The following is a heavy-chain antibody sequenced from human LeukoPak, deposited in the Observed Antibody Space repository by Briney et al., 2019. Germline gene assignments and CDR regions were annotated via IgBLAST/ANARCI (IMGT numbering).Heavy chain of an antibody. V-gene: IGHV3-30*18. Sequence: PGGFLRLSCVASGFSFSNYGMHWVRQAPGKGLEWVAVITQDGNFQVYADSVKGRFTVSRDNSQNMMYLQMTSLRAEDTAVYYCAKDRCGGSCYYFDYWGQGTLVTVSS. CDR3: AKDRCGGSCYYFDY. CDR2: ITQDGNFQ. CDR1: GFSFSNYG. D-gene: IGHD2-15*01. J-gene: IGHJ4*02.